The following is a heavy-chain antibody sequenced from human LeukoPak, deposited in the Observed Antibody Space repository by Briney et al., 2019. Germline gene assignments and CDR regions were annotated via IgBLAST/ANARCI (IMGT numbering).Heavy chain of an antibody. CDR1: GFTFSSHG. J-gene: IGHJ2*01. CDR3: AREASVTSWYFDL. CDR2: IASDGSAQ. V-gene: IGHV3-30*03. Sequence: PGGSLRLSCAASGFTFSSHGMQWVRQAPGKGLEWVTVIASDGSAQYYTDSVKGRFTTSRDNSKNMLYLQMDSLRTEDTAVYYCAREASVTSWYFDLWGRGALVSVSS. D-gene: IGHD2-2*01.